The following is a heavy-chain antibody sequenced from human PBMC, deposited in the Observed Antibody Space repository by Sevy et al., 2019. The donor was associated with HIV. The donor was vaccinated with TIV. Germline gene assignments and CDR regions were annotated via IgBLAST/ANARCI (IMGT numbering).Heavy chain of an antibody. Sequence: ASVKVSCKASGYTFTNYYMHWVRQAPGHGLEWMGIINPSGGSTSYSQKFQGRVTMTRDTSTSTVYMELSSLRSEDTAVYYCARGRLVVVTAMDAFDIWGQGTMVTVSS. CDR3: ARGRLVVVTAMDAFDI. CDR1: GYTFTNYY. J-gene: IGHJ3*02. V-gene: IGHV1-46*01. CDR2: INPSGGST. D-gene: IGHD2-21*02.